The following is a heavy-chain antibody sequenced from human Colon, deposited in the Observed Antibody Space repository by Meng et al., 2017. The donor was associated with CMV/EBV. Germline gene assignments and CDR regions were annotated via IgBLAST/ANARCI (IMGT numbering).Heavy chain of an antibody. J-gene: IGHJ6*02. Sequence: FTFRNYGMHWGRQGPGKGLEGVASVWEDGSNKEYAGSGKGRLNISRDKSNNTLCLQIKSLRADDKGVFDCARGNRKYDSPGWLGMNDWGQGTTVTVSS. CDR1: FTFRNYG. CDR2: VWEDGSNK. D-gene: IGHD3-22*01. CDR3: ARGNRKYDSPGWLGMND. V-gene: IGHV3-33*01.